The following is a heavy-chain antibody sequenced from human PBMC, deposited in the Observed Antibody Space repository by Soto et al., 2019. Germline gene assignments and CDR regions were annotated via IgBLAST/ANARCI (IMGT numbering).Heavy chain of an antibody. D-gene: IGHD6-13*01. J-gene: IGHJ5*02. CDR1: GFTFSSYA. Sequence: QVQLVESGGGVVQPGRSLRLSCAASGFTFSSYAMHWVRQAPGKGLEWVAVISYDGSNKYYADSVKGRFTISRDNSKNTLYLRMNRLRAEDTAVYYCARCGQGYSSSHNWFERWGQGSLVTVSS. CDR3: ARCGQGYSSSHNWFER. CDR2: ISYDGSNK. V-gene: IGHV3-30-3*01.